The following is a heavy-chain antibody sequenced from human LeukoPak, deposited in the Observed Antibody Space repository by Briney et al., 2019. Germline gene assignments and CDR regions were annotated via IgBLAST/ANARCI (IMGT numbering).Heavy chain of an antibody. CDR2: IYTSGST. D-gene: IGHD6-19*01. CDR3: AATPAVAGQTSFDY. Sequence: SQTLSLTCTVSGGSFSIGSFYWSWIRQPAGKGLEWIGRIYTSGSTNYNPSLKSRVAISIDTSKDQVSLKLNSVTAADTAVYYCAATPAVAGQTSFDYWGQGALVTVSS. J-gene: IGHJ4*02. V-gene: IGHV4-61*02. CDR1: GGSFSIGSFY.